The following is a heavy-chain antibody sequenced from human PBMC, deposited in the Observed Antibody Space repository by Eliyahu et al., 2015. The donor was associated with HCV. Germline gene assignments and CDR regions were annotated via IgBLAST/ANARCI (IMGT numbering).Heavy chain of an antibody. CDR1: GFTFFSHA. CDR2: ISSDGSDK. V-gene: IGHV3-30-3*01. J-gene: IGHJ4*02. Sequence: QVQLVESGGGVVQPGKSLRLSCAAXGFTFFSHAXHWVRQTPGKGVEWVAVISSDGSDKYYADSVRGRFTISRDNDNNTVFLQMNSLRTEDTALYYCARDRVINMRAVVHFDHWGQGTLLTVSS. D-gene: IGHD3-10*01. CDR3: ARDRVINMRAVVHFDH.